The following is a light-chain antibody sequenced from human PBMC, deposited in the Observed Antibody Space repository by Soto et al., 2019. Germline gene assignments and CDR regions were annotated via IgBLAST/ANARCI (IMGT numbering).Light chain of an antibody. J-gene: IGKJ1*01. CDR1: QSVSSY. Sequence: EIVLTQSPATLSLSPGERATLSCRASQSVSSYLAWYQQKPGQAPRLLIYDASNRATGIPARFSGSGSGTDFTLTISSLEPEDFAVYYCLQRSNWPPETFGQGTKVEIK. CDR3: LQRSNWPPET. V-gene: IGKV3-11*01. CDR2: DAS.